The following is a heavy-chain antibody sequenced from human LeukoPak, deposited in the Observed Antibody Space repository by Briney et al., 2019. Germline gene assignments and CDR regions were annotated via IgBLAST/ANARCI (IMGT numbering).Heavy chain of an antibody. J-gene: IGHJ4*02. CDR1: GFTFSSYA. CDR2: ISGSGGTT. V-gene: IGHV3-23*01. D-gene: IGHD4-23*01. CDR3: AKDSPRRVVTLFDY. Sequence: PGGSLRLSCSASGFTFSSYAMNWVRQAPGKGLEWVSAISGSGGTTYYADSVKGRFTISRDNSKNTLYLQMNSLRAEDTAVYYCAKDSPRRVVTLFDYWGQGTLVTVSS.